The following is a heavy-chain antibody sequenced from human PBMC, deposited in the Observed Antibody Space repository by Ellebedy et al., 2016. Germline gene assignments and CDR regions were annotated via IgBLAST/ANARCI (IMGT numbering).Heavy chain of an antibody. D-gene: IGHD2-15*01. CDR3: ARLAMVGGGYRGY. CDR2: IYYSGST. CDR1: GGSINTYY. J-gene: IGHJ4*02. Sequence: SETLSLXXSVSGGSINTYYCTWIRQPPGKGLEWIGSIYYSGSTYYNPSLKSRVTISVDTSKNQFSLKLSSVTAADTAVYYCARLAMVGGGYRGYWGQGTLVTVSS. V-gene: IGHV4-59*05.